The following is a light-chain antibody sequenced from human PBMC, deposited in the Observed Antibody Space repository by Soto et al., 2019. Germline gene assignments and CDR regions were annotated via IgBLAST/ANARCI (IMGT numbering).Light chain of an antibody. Sequence: ILMTQSPAPVSASVGESATLSCRASQNIYYNVAWYQHRPGQAPSLLIYAASTRAAGVPTRFSGSCSGTEILLTSSRLHHEDFTVYCCHQYHYSWAFGQGTKVEI. CDR1: QNIYYN. J-gene: IGKJ1*01. CDR3: HQYHYSWA. V-gene: IGKV3-15*01. CDR2: AAS.